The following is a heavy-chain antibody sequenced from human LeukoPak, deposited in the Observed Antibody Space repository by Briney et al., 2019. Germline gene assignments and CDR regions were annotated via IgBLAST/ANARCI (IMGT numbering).Heavy chain of an antibody. J-gene: IGHJ5*02. CDR1: GGSISSRSYY. Sequence: SETLSLTCTVSGGSISSRSYYWGWIRQPPGKGLEWIGSIYYSGSTYCNPSLKSRVTIFVDTSKNQFSLKLRSVTAADTAAYYCANRWRGFLDPWGQGTLVTVSS. D-gene: IGHD2-15*01. V-gene: IGHV4-39*01. CDR3: ANRWRGFLDP. CDR2: IYYSGST.